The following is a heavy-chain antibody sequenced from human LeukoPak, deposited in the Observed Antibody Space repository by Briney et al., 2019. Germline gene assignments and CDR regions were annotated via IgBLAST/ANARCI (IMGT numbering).Heavy chain of an antibody. D-gene: IGHD3-10*01. CDR1: GFTFSNHV. J-gene: IGHJ4*02. CDR3: AKDDAWLRFGE. CDR2: ISPSADIK. Sequence: GGTLRLSCAASGFTFSNHVMNWVRQAPGKGLEWVSGISPSADIKYYADSVKRRFNISRDNSKNMLYLEVISLTADDTAVYYCAKDDAWLRFGEWSQGTLVTVSS. V-gene: IGHV3-23*01.